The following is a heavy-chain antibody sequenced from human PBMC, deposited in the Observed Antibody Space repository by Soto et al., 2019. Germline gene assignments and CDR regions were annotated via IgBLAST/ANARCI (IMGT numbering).Heavy chain of an antibody. CDR2: IYYSGST. Sequence: PSETLSLTCTVSGGSISSGGYYWSWIRQHPGKGLEWIGYIYYSGSTYYNPSLKSRVTISVDTSKNQFSLTLSSVTAADTAVYYCARGRTAYYGSGSYSLYYYYGMDVWGQGTTVTVSS. D-gene: IGHD3-10*01. J-gene: IGHJ6*02. CDR1: GGSISSGGYY. V-gene: IGHV4-31*03. CDR3: ARGRTAYYGSGSYSLYYYYGMDV.